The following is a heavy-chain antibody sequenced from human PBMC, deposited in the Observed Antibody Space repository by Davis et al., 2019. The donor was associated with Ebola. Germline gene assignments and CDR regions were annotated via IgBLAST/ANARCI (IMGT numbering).Heavy chain of an antibody. CDR3: TRLGYSSGWYLIDY. Sequence: GRFTISRDDSKSIAYLQMNSLKTEDTAVYYCTRLGYSSGWYLIDYWGQGTLVTVSS. V-gene: IGHV3-49*02. J-gene: IGHJ4*02. D-gene: IGHD6-19*01.